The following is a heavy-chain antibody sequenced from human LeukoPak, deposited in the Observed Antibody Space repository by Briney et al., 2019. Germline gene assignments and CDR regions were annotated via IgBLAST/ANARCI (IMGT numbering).Heavy chain of an antibody. CDR2: ISYDGSNK. D-gene: IGHD2-2*01. CDR3: AQGDIVVVPAVKLRVGMDV. V-gene: IGHV3-30*18. J-gene: IGHJ6*04. CDR1: GFTFSSYG. Sequence: GRSLRLSCAASGFTFSSYGMHWVRQAPGKGLEWVAVISYDGSNKYYADSVKGRFTISRDNSKNTLYLQMNSLRAEDTAVYYCAQGDIVVVPAVKLRVGMDVWGKGTTVTVSS.